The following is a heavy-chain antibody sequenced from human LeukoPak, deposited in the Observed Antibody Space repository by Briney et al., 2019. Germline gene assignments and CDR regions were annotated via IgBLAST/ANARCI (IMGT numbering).Heavy chain of an antibody. CDR1: GFTFSHAW. CDR2: IKSKIDGGTT. J-gene: IGHJ4*02. CDR3: TIVRGYCGGDCYS. D-gene: IGHD2-21*02. Sequence: GESLRLSCAASGFTFSHAWMSWVRQVPGKGLEWVGRIKSKIDGGTTDYAAPVKGRFTISREDSKNTLYLQMNSLETEDTAVYYCTIVRGYCGGDCYSWGQGTLVTVSS. V-gene: IGHV3-15*01.